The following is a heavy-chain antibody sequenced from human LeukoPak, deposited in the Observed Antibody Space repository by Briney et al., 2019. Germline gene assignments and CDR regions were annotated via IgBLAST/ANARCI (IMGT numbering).Heavy chain of an antibody. CDR2: INPSGGST. V-gene: IGHV1-46*01. CDR1: GYTFTSYY. Sequence: ASVKVSCKASGYTFTSYYMHWVREAPGQGLEWMGIINPSGGSTSYAQKFQGRVTMTRDMSTSTVYMELSSLRSEDTAVYYCARDDVGWRGYYDSSGLDAFDIWGQGTMVTVSS. CDR3: ARDDVGWRGYYDSSGLDAFDI. D-gene: IGHD3-22*01. J-gene: IGHJ3*02.